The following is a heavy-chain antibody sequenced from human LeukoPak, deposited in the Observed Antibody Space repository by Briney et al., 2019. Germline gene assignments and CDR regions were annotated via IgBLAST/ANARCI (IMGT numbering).Heavy chain of an antibody. V-gene: IGHV4-4*07. CDR1: GGPISSYY. D-gene: IGHD3-22*01. J-gene: IGHJ3*02. CDR3: ARVHYYYDSSGYYFDAFDI. Sequence: SETLSLTCTVSGGPISSYYWSWIRQPAGKGLEWIGRIYTSGSTNYNPSLKSRVTISVDKSKNQFSLKLSSVTAADTAVYYCARVHYYYDSSGYYFDAFDIWGQGTMVTVSS. CDR2: IYTSGST.